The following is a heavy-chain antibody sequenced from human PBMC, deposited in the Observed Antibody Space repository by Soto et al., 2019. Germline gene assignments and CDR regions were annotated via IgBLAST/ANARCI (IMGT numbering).Heavy chain of an antibody. CDR3: ARSPSFSGSYPPPDY. CDR2: ISGSGGTT. Sequence: GGSLRLSCAASGFTFSSYAMSWVRQAPGKGLEWVSAISGSGGTTYYADSVKGRFTISRDNFKNTLYLQMNSLRAADTAVYYCARSPSFSGSYPPPDYRGQGTLVTGSS. CDR1: GFTFSSYA. J-gene: IGHJ4*02. V-gene: IGHV3-23*01. D-gene: IGHD1-26*01.